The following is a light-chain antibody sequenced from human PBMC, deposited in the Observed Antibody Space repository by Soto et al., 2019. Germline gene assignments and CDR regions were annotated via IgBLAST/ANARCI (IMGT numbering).Light chain of an antibody. CDR3: QQRSNWLFT. Sequence: EIVLTQSPATLSLSPGERATLSCRASQSVSSYLAWYQQKPGQAPRLLIYDASNRATGIPARFSGSGSGTDFTLTISILEPEDFAVDYCQQRSNWLFTFGPGTKVDIK. J-gene: IGKJ3*01. CDR1: QSVSSY. CDR2: DAS. V-gene: IGKV3-11*01.